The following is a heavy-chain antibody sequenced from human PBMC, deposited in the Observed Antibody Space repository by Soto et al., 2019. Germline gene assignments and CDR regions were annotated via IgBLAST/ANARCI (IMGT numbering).Heavy chain of an antibody. Sequence: QVQLVQSGAEVQKPGSSVKVSCNASGGTFSSYTISWVRQAPGQGLEWMGRIIPILGIANYAQKFQGRVTITADKSTSTAYMELSSLRSEDTAVYYCARPGGSSGYASDAFDIWGQGTMVTVSS. CDR3: ARPGGSSGYASDAFDI. V-gene: IGHV1-69*02. J-gene: IGHJ3*02. CDR1: GGTFSSYT. D-gene: IGHD5-12*01. CDR2: IIPILGIA.